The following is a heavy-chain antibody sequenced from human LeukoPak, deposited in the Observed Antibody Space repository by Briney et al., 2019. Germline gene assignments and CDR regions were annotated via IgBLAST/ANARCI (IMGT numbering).Heavy chain of an antibody. Sequence: PGGSLRLSCAASGFTISSNYMSWVRQPPGKGLEWVSVIYSGGSTYYADSVKGRFTISRDNSKNTLYLQMNSLRAEDTAVYYCARDPIKDGYYFDYWGQGTLVTVSS. CDR2: IYSGGST. D-gene: IGHD5-24*01. V-gene: IGHV3-66*01. CDR3: ARDPIKDGYYFDY. J-gene: IGHJ4*02. CDR1: GFTISSNY.